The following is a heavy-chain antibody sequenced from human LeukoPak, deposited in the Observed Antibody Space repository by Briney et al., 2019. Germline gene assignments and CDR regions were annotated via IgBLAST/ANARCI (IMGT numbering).Heavy chain of an antibody. J-gene: IGHJ5*02. CDR1: GFTFGSSS. CDR3: ARDYQRSRCDP. D-gene: IGHD2-2*01. Sequence: PGGSLRLSCAASGFTFGSSSMSWVRQAPGKGLEWVSSISSSSSYIYYADSVKGRFTISRDNAKNTLYLQMNSPRAEDTAVYYCARDYQRSRCDPWGQGTLVTVSS. V-gene: IGHV3-21*01. CDR2: ISSSSSYI.